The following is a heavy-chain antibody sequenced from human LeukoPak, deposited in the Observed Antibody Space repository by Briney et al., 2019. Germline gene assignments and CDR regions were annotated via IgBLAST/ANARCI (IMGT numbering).Heavy chain of an antibody. J-gene: IGHJ6*03. V-gene: IGHV3-23*01. CDR2: ISGSGGST. CDR3: AKRRGLELLYYYYMDV. Sequence: GGSLRLSCAASGFTFSSYAMSWVRQAPGKGLEWVSAISGSGGSTYYADSVKGRFTISRDNSKNTLYLHMNSLRAGDTAVYYCAKRRGLELLYYYYMDVWGKGTTVTVSS. CDR1: GFTFSSYA. D-gene: IGHD1-7*01.